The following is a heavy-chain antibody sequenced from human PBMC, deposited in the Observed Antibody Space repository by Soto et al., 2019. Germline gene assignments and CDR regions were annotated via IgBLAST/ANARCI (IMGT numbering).Heavy chain of an antibody. CDR2: ISYDGSNK. D-gene: IGHD3-22*01. V-gene: IGHV3-30-3*01. CDR3: ARDRDYYDSSGYYSGFDY. CDR1: GFTFSSYA. J-gene: IGHJ4*02. Sequence: PGGSLRLSCAASGFTFSSYAMHWVRQAPGKGLEWVAVISYDGSNKYYADSVKGRFTISRDNSKNTLYLQMNSLRAEDTAVYYCARDRDYYDSSGYYSGFDYWGQGTLVTVS.